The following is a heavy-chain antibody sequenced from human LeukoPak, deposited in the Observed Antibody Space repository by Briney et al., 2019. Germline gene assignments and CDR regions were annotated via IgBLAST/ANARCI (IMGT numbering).Heavy chain of an antibody. Sequence: QPGGSLRLSRAASGFNFRTYSMNWVRQAPGKGLEWVSYISSGSSTIYYAHSLKGRFTISRDNAKNSLYLQMNSLRDEDTAVYYCARGGLEWLSYWGQGTLVTVSS. D-gene: IGHD6-19*01. V-gene: IGHV3-48*02. CDR1: GFNFRTYS. CDR3: ARGGLEWLSY. CDR2: ISSGSSTI. J-gene: IGHJ4*02.